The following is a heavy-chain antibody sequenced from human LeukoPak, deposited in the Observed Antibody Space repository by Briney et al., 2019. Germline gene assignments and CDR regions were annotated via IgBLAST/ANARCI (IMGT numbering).Heavy chain of an antibody. Sequence: SSETLSLTCAVYGGSFSGYYWGWIRQPPGKGLEWIGSIYYSGSTYYNPSLKSRVTISVDTSKNQFSLKLSSVTAADTAVYYCARSGRRLYYYDSPRGAFDIWGQGTMVTVSS. V-gene: IGHV4-39*01. CDR1: GGSFSGYY. D-gene: IGHD3-22*01. J-gene: IGHJ3*02. CDR3: ARSGRRLYYYDSPRGAFDI. CDR2: IYYSGST.